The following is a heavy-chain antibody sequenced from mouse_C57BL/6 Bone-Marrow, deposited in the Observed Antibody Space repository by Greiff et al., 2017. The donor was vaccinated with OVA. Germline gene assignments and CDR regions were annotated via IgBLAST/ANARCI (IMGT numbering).Heavy chain of an antibody. J-gene: IGHJ3*01. CDR3: ARLDGWFAY. D-gene: IGHD1-1*01. V-gene: IGHV1-82*01. CDR1: GYAFSSSW. CDR2: IYPGDGDT. Sequence: QVQLQQSGPELVKPGASVKISCKASGYAFSSSWVNWVKQRPGKGLEWIGRIYPGDGDTNYNGKFKGKATLTADKSSSTAYMQLSSLTSEDSAVYFCARLDGWFAYWGQGTLVTVSA.